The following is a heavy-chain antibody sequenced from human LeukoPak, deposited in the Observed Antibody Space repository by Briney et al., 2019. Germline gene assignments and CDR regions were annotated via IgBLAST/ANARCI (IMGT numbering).Heavy chain of an antibody. V-gene: IGHV1-8*01. J-gene: IGHJ4*02. Sequence: ASVKVSCKASGHTFTSYDINWVRQAAGQGREWMGWMNPNSGHTAYAQNFQGRVTMTRNTSISAAYMELSSLSSEDTAVYYCARGGLLCFGETSRLEYWGQGTLVTVSS. D-gene: IGHD3-10*01. CDR3: ARGGLLCFGETSRLEY. CDR1: GHTFTSYD. CDR2: MNPNSGHT.